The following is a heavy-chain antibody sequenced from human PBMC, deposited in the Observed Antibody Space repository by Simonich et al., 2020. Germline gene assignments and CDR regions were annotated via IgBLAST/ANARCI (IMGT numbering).Heavy chain of an antibody. CDR2: ISSSSSYL. Sequence: EVQLVESGGGLVKPGGSLRLSCAASGFTFSSYSMNWVRQAPGKGWGWVSSISSSSSYLYYADSVKGRFTISRDNAKNSLYLQMNSLRAEDTAVYYCARDAAGDYWGQGTLVTVSS. V-gene: IGHV3-21*01. D-gene: IGHD6-13*01. CDR1: GFTFSSYS. CDR3: ARDAAGDY. J-gene: IGHJ4*02.